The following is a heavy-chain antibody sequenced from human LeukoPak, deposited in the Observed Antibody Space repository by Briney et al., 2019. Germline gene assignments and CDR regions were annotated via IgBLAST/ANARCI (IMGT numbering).Heavy chain of an antibody. Sequence: SETLSLTYTVSGGSISSSSYYWGWIRQPPGKGLEWIGSIYYSGSTYYNPSLKSRVTISVDTSKNQFSLKLSSVTAADTAVYYCAREEQQLVYFDYWGQGTLVTVSS. CDR1: GGSISSSSYY. CDR2: IYYSGST. CDR3: AREEQQLVYFDY. D-gene: IGHD6-13*01. J-gene: IGHJ4*02. V-gene: IGHV4-39*02.